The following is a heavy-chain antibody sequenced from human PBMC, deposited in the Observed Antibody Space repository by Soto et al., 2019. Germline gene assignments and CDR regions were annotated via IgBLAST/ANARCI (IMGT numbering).Heavy chain of an antibody. Sequence: QVQLVESGGGVVQPGRSLRLSCAASGFTFSSYGMHWVRQAPGKGLEWVAVIWYDGSNKYYADSVKGRFTISRDNSKNTLYLQMNSLRAEDTAVYYCARDRWFGELLHDYYYYGMDGWGQGTTVTVSS. CDR3: ARDRWFGELLHDYYYYGMDG. J-gene: IGHJ6*02. V-gene: IGHV3-33*01. D-gene: IGHD3-10*01. CDR2: IWYDGSNK. CDR1: GFTFSSYG.